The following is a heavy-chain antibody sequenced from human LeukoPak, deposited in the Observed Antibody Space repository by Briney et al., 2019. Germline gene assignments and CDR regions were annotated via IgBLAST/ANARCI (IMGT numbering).Heavy chain of an antibody. D-gene: IGHD6-19*01. V-gene: IGHV4-39*07. CDR1: GGSIRRADYY. CDR3: ARGTSNGWDYYFDS. J-gene: IGHJ4*02. CDR2: IYHSGST. Sequence: SEILSLTCTVSGGSIRRADYYWGWIRQSPGKGLEWIGNIYHSGSTYYNPSLQSRVTKSVDTSKNQFSLKLSSVTAADTAVYFCARGTSNGWDYYFDSWGQGTQVTVSS.